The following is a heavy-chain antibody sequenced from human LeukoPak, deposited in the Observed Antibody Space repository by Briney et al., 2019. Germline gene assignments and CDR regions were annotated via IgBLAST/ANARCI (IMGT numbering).Heavy chain of an antibody. CDR1: GFTFSSYA. CDR3: ARERTEFGYYYYYGMDV. D-gene: IGHD3-10*01. CDR2: ISYDGSNE. V-gene: IGHV3-30-3*01. J-gene: IGHJ6*02. Sequence: PGGSLRLSCAASGFTFSSYAMHWVRQAPGKGLEWVAVISYDGSNEYYADSVKGRFTISRDNSKNTLYLQMNSLRAEDTAVYYCARERTEFGYYYYYGMDVWGQGTTVTVSS.